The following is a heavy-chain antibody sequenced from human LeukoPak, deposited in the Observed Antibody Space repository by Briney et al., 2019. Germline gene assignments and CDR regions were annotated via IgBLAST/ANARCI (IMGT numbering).Heavy chain of an antibody. D-gene: IGHD3-16*01. CDR3: ARDGGSPGFDY. CDR2: ISSSSSYI. CDR1: GFTFSSYS. V-gene: IGHV3-21*01. J-gene: IGHJ4*02. Sequence: GGSLRLSCAASGFTFSSYSMNWVRQAPGKGPEWVSSISSSSSYIYYADSVKGRFTISRDNAKNSLYLQMNSLRAEDTAVYYCARDGGSPGFDYWGQGTLVTVSS.